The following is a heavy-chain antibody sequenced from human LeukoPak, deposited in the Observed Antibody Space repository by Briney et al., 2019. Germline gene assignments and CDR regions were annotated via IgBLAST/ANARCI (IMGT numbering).Heavy chain of an antibody. CDR2: IYHSGST. D-gene: IGHD4-17*01. Sequence: PSETLSLTCTVSGYSISSGYYWGWIRQPPGKGLEWIGSIYHSGSTNYNPSLKSRVTISVDTSKNQFSLKLSSVTAADTAVYYCARAKDVTTVSVGFDPWGQGTLVTVSS. J-gene: IGHJ5*02. CDR1: GYSISSGYY. V-gene: IGHV4-38-2*02. CDR3: ARAKDVTTVSVGFDP.